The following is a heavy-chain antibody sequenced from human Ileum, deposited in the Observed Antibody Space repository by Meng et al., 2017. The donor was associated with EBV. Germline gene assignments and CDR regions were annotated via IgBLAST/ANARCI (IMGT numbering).Heavy chain of an antibody. V-gene: IGHV4-39*01. CDR3: ARHPSYPRVFFDY. J-gene: IGHJ4*02. CDR2: IYRSGST. Sequence: QLEELGPELVNPSAPLSLTCTVSGDSNSNSDYYWDWVRQPPGKGLEWIASIYRSGSTYYDPSLKSRVTISLDTSENQFSLKLSSVTAADTAVYYCARHPSYPRVFFDYWGQGSLVTVSS. D-gene: IGHD6-13*01. CDR1: GDSNSNSDYY.